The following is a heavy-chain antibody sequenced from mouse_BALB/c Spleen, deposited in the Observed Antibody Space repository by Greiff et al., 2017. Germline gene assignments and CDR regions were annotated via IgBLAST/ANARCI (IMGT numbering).Heavy chain of an antibody. CDR1: GFTFSDYY. CDR2: ISDGGSYT. D-gene: IGHD1-1*01. CDR3: ARGDYYGSSPFDY. Sequence: EVQGVESGGGLVKPGGSLKLSCAASGFTFSDYYMYWVRQTPEKRLEWVATISDGGSYTYYPDSVKGRFTISRDNAKNNLYLQMSSLKSEDTAMYYCARGDYYGSSPFDYWGQGTTLTVSS. V-gene: IGHV5-4*02. J-gene: IGHJ2*01.